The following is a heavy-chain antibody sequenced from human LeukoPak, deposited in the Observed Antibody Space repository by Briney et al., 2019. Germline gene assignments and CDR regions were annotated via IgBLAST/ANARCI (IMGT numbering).Heavy chain of an antibody. D-gene: IGHD1-26*01. CDR2: IWYGGSNK. Sequence: GGSLRLSCAASGFTFSSYAMHWVRQAPGKGLEWVAVIWYGGSNKYYADSVKGRFTISRDNSKNTLYLQMNSLRAEDTAVYYCAKGGDYSGSYLVYWGQGTLATVSS. CDR1: GFTFSSYA. V-gene: IGHV3-30*02. CDR3: AKGGDYSGSYLVY. J-gene: IGHJ4*02.